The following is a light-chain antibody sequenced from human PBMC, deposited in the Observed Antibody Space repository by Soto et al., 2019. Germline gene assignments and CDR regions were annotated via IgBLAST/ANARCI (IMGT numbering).Light chain of an antibody. Sequence: EIVMTQSPATLSVSPGERATLSCRASQSVSSDLAWYHQKPGQAPRLLIYGASTRATGIPARFSGSGSGTEFNLTITILQSEDFAVYYCQQYNNWPRTFGQGTKVEIK. CDR1: QSVSSD. V-gene: IGKV3-15*01. CDR3: QQYNNWPRT. J-gene: IGKJ1*01. CDR2: GAS.